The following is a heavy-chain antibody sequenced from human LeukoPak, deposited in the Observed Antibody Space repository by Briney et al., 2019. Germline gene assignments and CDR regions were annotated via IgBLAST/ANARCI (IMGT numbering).Heavy chain of an antibody. Sequence: PGGSLRLSCAASGFIFSNDDLNWVRQAPGKGLEWVAGMSGDGRRTDYAGSVKGRFTISRDNSRDTLSLQMNSLRVEDTAVYYCAKQVGDCSGISCYSPWFDPWGQGTLVTVSS. CDR1: GFIFSNDD. V-gene: IGHV3-23*01. CDR3: AKQVGDCSGISCYSPWFDP. J-gene: IGHJ5*02. D-gene: IGHD2-15*01. CDR2: MSGDGRRT.